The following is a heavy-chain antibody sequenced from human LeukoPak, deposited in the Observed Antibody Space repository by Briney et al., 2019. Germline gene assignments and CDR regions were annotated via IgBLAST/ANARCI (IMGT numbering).Heavy chain of an antibody. D-gene: IGHD5-24*01. Sequence: PGGSLTLSCVGSGLRFGTYDMGWVPQTPGKALEWVPAISTTGSKKDDADSVKGRFTISRGNSQNTLFLQMHSLRAEDTAVYYCAKKPATIKFPFDIWGQGTLVTVSP. CDR3: AKKPATIKFPFDI. J-gene: IGHJ4*02. CDR2: ISTTGSKK. V-gene: IGHV3-23*01. CDR1: GLRFGTYD.